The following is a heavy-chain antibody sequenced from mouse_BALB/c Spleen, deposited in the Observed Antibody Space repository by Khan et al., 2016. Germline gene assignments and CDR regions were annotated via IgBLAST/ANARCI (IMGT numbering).Heavy chain of an antibody. CDR3: ARRSPYDGNYWGAMDY. V-gene: IGHV1-7*01. D-gene: IGHD2-10*01. CDR2: INPSTGYT. CDR1: GYTFTSYW. J-gene: IGHJ4*01. Sequence: QVQLQQSGAELAKPGASVKMSCKASGYTFTSYWMHWVKQRPGQGLEWIGYINPSTGYTEYNQKFKDKATLTADKSSSTAYMQLSSLTSEDSAVYYCARRSPYDGNYWGAMDYWGQGTSVIVSS.